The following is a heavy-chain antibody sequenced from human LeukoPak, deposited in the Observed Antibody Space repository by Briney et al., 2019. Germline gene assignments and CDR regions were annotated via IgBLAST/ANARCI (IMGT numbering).Heavy chain of an antibody. CDR1: GFTFSSYA. Sequence: GGSLRLSCAASGFTFSSYAMSWVRQAPGKGLEWVSTISGSGGSTYYADSVKGRFTVSRDNSKNTLYLQMNSLRAEDTAVYYCAKREYYDFWSGYQPFDYWGQGTLVTVSS. D-gene: IGHD3-3*01. J-gene: IGHJ4*02. CDR3: AKREYYDFWSGYQPFDY. V-gene: IGHV3-23*01. CDR2: ISGSGGST.